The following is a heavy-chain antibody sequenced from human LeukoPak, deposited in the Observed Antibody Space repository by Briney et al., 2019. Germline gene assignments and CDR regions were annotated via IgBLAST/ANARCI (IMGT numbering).Heavy chain of an antibody. D-gene: IGHD2-2*01. CDR3: ARGPIIDIVVIPAAADYYHMDV. J-gene: IGHJ6*03. CDR1: GYSFTGYY. CDR2: ISAYNCNT. V-gene: IGHV1-18*04. Sequence: ASVKVSCKASGYSFTGYYMHWVRQAPGQGLEGMGWISAYNCNTMYAQKLQGRVTMTTDSSTSTAYMELRSLRSADKAVYYCARGPIIDIVVIPAAADYYHMDVWGKGTTVTVSS.